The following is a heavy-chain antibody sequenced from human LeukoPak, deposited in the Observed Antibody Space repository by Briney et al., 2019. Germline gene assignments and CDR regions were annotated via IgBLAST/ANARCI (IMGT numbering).Heavy chain of an antibody. CDR2: INPNSGGT. CDR3: ARGRDCYGSGSLSFWFDP. V-gene: IGHV1-2*02. Sequence: VASVKVSCKASGYTFTGYYMHWVRQAPGQGLEWVGWINPNSGGTNYAQKFQGRVTMTRDTSISTAYMELSRLRSDDTAVYYCARGRDCYGSGSLSFWFDPWGQGTLVTVSS. CDR1: GYTFTGYY. D-gene: IGHD3-10*01. J-gene: IGHJ5*02.